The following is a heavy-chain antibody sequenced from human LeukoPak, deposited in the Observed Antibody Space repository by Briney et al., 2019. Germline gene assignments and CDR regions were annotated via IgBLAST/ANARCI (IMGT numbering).Heavy chain of an antibody. J-gene: IGHJ4*02. CDR1: GFTFSSFA. V-gene: IGHV3-23*01. CDR2: ISGSGDST. Sequence: GGSLRLSCAASGFTFSSFAMSWVRQAPGKGLEWISAISGSGDSTYYADSVKGRFTISRGNSKNTLYLQMNSLRAEDTALYYCAKAMSWYYFDYWGQGTLVTVSS. CDR3: AKAMSWYYFDY. D-gene: IGHD2-8*02.